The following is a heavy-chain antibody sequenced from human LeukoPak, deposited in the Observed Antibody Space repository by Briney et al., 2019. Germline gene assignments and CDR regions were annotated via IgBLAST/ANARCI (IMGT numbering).Heavy chain of an antibody. CDR1: GFTFSSHE. CDR3: ARDKSGRNSYEFDY. Sequence: GGSLRLSCAASGFTFSSHEMNWVRQAPGKGLEWVSYISSSGSTIYYADSVKGRFTISRDNAKNSLYLQMNSLRAEDTAVYYCARDKSGRNSYEFDYWGQGTLVTVSS. D-gene: IGHD5-18*01. V-gene: IGHV3-48*03. CDR2: ISSSGSTI. J-gene: IGHJ4*02.